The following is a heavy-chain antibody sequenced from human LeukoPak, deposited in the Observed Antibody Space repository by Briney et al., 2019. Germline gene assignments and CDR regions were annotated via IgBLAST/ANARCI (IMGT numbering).Heavy chain of an antibody. Sequence: SVKVSCKASGGTFSSYAISWVRQAPGQGLEWMGRIIPILGIANYAQKFQGRVTITADKSTSTAYMELSSLRSEDTAVYYCARFKRWPYFDYWGQGTLVTVSS. CDR3: ARFKRWPYFDY. D-gene: IGHD5-24*01. CDR2: IIPILGIA. J-gene: IGHJ4*02. V-gene: IGHV1-69*04. CDR1: GGTFSSYA.